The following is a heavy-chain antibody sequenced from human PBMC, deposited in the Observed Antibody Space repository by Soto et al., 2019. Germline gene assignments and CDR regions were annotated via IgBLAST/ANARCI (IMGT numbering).Heavy chain of an antibody. Sequence: SETLSLTCTVSGGSISSSSYYWGWIRQPPGKGLERIGSIYYSGSTYYNPSLKSRVTISVDTSKNQFSLQLSSVTAAGTAVYYCARRGESYCQIKWFGPWGQGTLVTVSS. CDR3: ARRGESYCQIKWFGP. CDR2: IYYSGST. CDR1: GGSISSSSYY. D-gene: IGHD1-26*01. V-gene: IGHV4-39*01. J-gene: IGHJ5*02.